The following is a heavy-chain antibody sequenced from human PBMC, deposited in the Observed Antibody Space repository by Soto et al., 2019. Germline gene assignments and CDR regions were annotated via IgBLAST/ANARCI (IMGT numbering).Heavy chain of an antibody. CDR2: IYPGDSDT. CDR1: GYSFTSYW. J-gene: IGHJ6*03. CDR3: ARQMVLMVSQGYYYYYYYMDV. D-gene: IGHD2-8*01. Sequence: PGESLKISCKGSGYSFTSYWIGWVRQMPGKGLEWMGIIYPGDSDTRYSPSFQGQVTISADKSISTAYLQWSSLKASDTAMYYCARQMVLMVSQGYYYYYYYMDVWGKGTTVTVSS. V-gene: IGHV5-51*01.